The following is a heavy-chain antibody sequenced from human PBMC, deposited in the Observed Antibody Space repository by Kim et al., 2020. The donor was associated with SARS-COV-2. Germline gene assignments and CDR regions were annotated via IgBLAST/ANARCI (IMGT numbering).Heavy chain of an antibody. D-gene: IGHD1-26*01. V-gene: IGHV3-53*01. CDR2: ISAGDNT. J-gene: IGHJ3*02. CDR1: GFSFNNFG. Sequence: GGSLRLSCEASGFSFNNFGMHWVRQAPGKGLEWVSLISAGDNTYYADSVKGRFTISRDHSKNILYLQMTTLRADDTAVYYCTRPNSGSYPWAFDIWGQGTMVTVSS. CDR3: TRPNSGSYPWAFDI.